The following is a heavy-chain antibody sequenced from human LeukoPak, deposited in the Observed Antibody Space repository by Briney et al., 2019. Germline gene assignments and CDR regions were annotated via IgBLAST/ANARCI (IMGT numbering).Heavy chain of an antibody. V-gene: IGHV3-23*01. J-gene: IGHJ3*02. CDR3: AKVSRDNSGSDAFDI. CDR1: GLTVSSNY. CDR2: ISSSGAST. Sequence: GGSLRLSCAASGLTVSSNYMSWVRQAPGKGLEWVSGISSSGASTYYADSVKGRFTISRENSKNTVYLQMNSLRAEDTAVYYCAKVSRDNSGSDAFDIWGQGTMVTVSS. D-gene: IGHD3-22*01.